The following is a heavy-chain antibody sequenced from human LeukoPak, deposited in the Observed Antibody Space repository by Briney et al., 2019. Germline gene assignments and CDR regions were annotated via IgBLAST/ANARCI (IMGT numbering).Heavy chain of an antibody. D-gene: IGHD6-19*01. CDR1: GGSFSGYY. V-gene: IGHV4-34*01. J-gene: IGHJ2*01. CDR2: INHSGST. CDR3: ARGPAAGLGDL. Sequence: PSETLSLTCAVYGGSFSGYYWSWIRQPPGKGLEWIGEINHSGSTNYNPSLKSRVTISVDTSKNQFSLKLSSVTAADTAVYYCARGPAAGLGDLWGRGTLVTVSS.